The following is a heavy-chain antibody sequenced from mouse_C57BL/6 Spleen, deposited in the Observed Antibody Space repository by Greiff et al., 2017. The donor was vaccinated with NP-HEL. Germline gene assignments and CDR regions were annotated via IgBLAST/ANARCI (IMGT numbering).Heavy chain of an antibody. Sequence: VQLQQPGAELVRPGSSVKLSCKASGYTFTSYWMDWVKQRPGQGLEWIGNIYPSDSETHYNQKFKDKATLTVDKSSSTAYMELRSLTSEDSAVYYCAREIYYDYYDSMDYWGQGTSVTVSS. CDR3: AREIYYDYYDSMDY. D-gene: IGHD2-4*01. V-gene: IGHV1-61*01. J-gene: IGHJ4*01. CDR2: IYPSDSET. CDR1: GYTFTSYW.